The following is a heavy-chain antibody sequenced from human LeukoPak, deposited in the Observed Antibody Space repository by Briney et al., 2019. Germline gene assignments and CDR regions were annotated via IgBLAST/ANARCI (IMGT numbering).Heavy chain of an antibody. CDR3: VRDCTDGTCYPPSDGFDI. V-gene: IGHV4-59*02. CDR2: VYYGGTT. J-gene: IGHJ3*02. Sequence: SETLSLTCTVSGVAVRSYFWSWVRQTPGQGLEWIGYVYYGGTTAYSPSLKSRVTMSIDRSKNEFSLTLFSVTAAETANYYRVRDCTDGTCYPPSDGFDIWGQGTKVTVSS. D-gene: IGHD2-15*01. CDR1: GVAVRSYF.